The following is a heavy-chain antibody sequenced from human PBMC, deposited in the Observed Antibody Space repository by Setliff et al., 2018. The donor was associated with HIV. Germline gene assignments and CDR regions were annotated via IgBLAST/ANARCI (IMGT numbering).Heavy chain of an antibody. Sequence: LRLSCAASGFTFSTYRMNWVRQAPGKGLEWVSSISSSSSYIYYADSLKGRFTISRDNAKNSLYLQMNSLRAEDTAVYYCARAVHSGWYYFDYWGQGTLVTVAS. V-gene: IGHV3-21*01. CDR3: ARAVHSGWYYFDY. CDR1: GFTFSTYR. J-gene: IGHJ4*02. D-gene: IGHD6-19*01. CDR2: ISSSSSYI.